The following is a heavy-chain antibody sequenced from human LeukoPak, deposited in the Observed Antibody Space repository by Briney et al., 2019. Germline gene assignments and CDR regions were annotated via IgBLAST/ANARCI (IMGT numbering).Heavy chain of an antibody. D-gene: IGHD4-23*01. V-gene: IGHV4-61*05. CDR3: ASSTVVAFDAFDI. Sequence: PSETLSLTCTVSGGSISGSSYYWGWIRQPPGKGLEWIGYIYYSGSTNYNPSLKSRVTISVDTSKNQFSLKLSSVTAADTAVYYCASSTVVAFDAFDIWGQGTMVTVSS. CDR1: GGSISGSSYY. J-gene: IGHJ3*02. CDR2: IYYSGST.